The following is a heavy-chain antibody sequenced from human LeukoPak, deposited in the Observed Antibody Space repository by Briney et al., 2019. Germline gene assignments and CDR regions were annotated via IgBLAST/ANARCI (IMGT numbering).Heavy chain of an antibody. V-gene: IGHV3-7*01. CDR2: IKQDGSEK. CDR3: ARAGTKWYDY. Sequence: GGSLRLSCAASGFTFSSYWMNWVRQAPGKGLEWVGNIKQDGSEKRYVDSVEGRFTISRDNAKNSLYLQMNSLRAEDTAVYYCARAGTKWYDYWGQGTLVTVSS. D-gene: IGHD2-8*01. J-gene: IGHJ4*02. CDR1: GFTFSSYW.